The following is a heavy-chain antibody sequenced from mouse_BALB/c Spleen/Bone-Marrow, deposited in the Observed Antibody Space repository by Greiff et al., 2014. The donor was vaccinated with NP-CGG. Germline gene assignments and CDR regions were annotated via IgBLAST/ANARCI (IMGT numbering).Heavy chain of an antibody. D-gene: IGHD2-10*02. J-gene: IGHJ4*01. CDR3: VRSYDSYAMAF. Sequence: EVQLVESGGGLVKPGGSLKLSCAASGFTFSDYYMYWVRQTPEKRLEWVAIISDGGSSTIYYADTVKGRFTISRDNPKNTLFLQMTSLRSEDTVMYYCVRSYDSYAMAFWGQGTPVTVSS. CDR1: GFTFSDYY. V-gene: IGHV5-17*01. CDR2: ISDGGSSTI.